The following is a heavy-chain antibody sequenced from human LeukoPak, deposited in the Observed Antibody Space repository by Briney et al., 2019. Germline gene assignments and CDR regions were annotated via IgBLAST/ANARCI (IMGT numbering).Heavy chain of an antibody. CDR1: GGSFSGYY. D-gene: IGHD4-23*01. CDR3: ARVGTTVIIASDP. CDR2: INHSGIT. Sequence: SETLSLTCAVYGGSFSGYYWSWIRQPPGKGLEWIGEINHSGITNYNPSLESRVTISVDTSKKQFSLKLNSVTAADTAVYYCARVGTTVIIASDPWGQGTQVIVSS. V-gene: IGHV4-34*01. J-gene: IGHJ5*02.